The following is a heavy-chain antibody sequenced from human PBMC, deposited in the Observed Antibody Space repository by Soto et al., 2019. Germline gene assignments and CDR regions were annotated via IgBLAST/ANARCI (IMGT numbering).Heavy chain of an antibody. Sequence: GSLRLSCAASGFTFSNYWMHWVRQAPGKGLVWVSRINSDGSSTTYADSVKGRFTISKDNAKNTLYLQMNSLRAEDTAVYYCARYCISASCYDDFDYWGQGTLVTVSS. CDR3: ARYCISASCYDDFDY. CDR1: GFTFSNYW. CDR2: INSDGSST. D-gene: IGHD2-2*01. V-gene: IGHV3-74*01. J-gene: IGHJ4*02.